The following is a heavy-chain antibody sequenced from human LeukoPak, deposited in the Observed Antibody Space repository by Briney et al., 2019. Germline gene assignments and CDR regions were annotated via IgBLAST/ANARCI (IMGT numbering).Heavy chain of an antibody. CDR1: GGSISSYY. CDR3: ARLEWELLPRLDY. V-gene: IGHV4-59*08. CDR2: IYYSGST. D-gene: IGHD1-26*01. Sequence: SETLSLTCTVSGGSISSYYWSWIRQPPGKGLEWIGYIYYSGSTNYNPSLKSRVTISVDTSKNQFSLKLSSVTAADTAVYYCARLEWELLPRLDYWGQGTLVTVSS. J-gene: IGHJ4*02.